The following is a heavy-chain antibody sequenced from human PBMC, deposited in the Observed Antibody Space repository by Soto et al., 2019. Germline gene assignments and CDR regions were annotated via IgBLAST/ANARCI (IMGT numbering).Heavy chain of an antibody. V-gene: IGHV4-31*03. CDR3: ARDFAGGIVVVPRTPDYGMDV. CDR2: IYYSGST. J-gene: IGHJ6*02. D-gene: IGHD2-2*01. Sequence: QVQLQESGPGLVKPSQTLSLTCTVSGGSISSGGYYWSWIRQHPGKGLEWIGYIYYSGSTYYNPSLKSRVTISVDTSKNQFSLKLSSVTAADTALYYCARDFAGGIVVVPRTPDYGMDVWGQGTTVTVSS. CDR1: GGSISSGGYY.